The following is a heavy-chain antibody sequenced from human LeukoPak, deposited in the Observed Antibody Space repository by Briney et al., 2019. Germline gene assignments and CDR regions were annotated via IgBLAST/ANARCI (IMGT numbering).Heavy chain of an antibody. D-gene: IGHD3/OR15-3a*01. J-gene: IGHJ4*02. CDR1: GVSISSSNSY. CDR3: ARQTGSGLFILP. V-gene: IGHV4-39*01. CDR2: IYYTGNT. Sequence: SETLSLTCTVPGVSISSSNSYWGWIRQPPGKGLEWIGSIYYTGNTYYNASLKSQVSISIDTSKNQFSLKLTSVTAADTSVYYCARQTGSGLFILPGGQGTLVTVSS.